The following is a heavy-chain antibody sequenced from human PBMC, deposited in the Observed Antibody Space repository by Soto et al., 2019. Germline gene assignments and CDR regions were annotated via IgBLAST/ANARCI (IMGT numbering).Heavy chain of an antibody. CDR2: IIPIVDIP. J-gene: IGHJ6*02. CDR3: GGHFTGVLVLGTSPPGGDNFGWDV. Sequence: QVQLVQSGAEVKKPGSSVKVSCKASGGTFSRYTFTWVRQAPGQGLEWMGRIIPIVDIPNYAQKFQGRVTITADKSTSTAYMELSRLTSDDTAVGGGGGHFTGVLVLGTSPPGGDNFGWDVWGQGTTVSVS. CDR1: GGTFSRYT. V-gene: IGHV1-69*02. D-gene: IGHD2-8*02.